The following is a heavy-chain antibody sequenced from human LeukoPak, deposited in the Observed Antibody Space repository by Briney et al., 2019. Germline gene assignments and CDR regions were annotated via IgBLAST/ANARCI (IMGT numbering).Heavy chain of an antibody. Sequence: GGSLRLSCVASGFTFSNHAMTWVRQAPGKGLEWVSAISADAVDTFYAPSVKGRFTISRDNSKNTLYLQMNSLRADDTAMYYCARDPSYDSSGYPNWFDPWGQGTLVTVSS. J-gene: IGHJ5*02. CDR2: ISADAVDT. CDR3: ARDPSYDSSGYPNWFDP. V-gene: IGHV3-23*01. D-gene: IGHD3-22*01. CDR1: GFTFSNHA.